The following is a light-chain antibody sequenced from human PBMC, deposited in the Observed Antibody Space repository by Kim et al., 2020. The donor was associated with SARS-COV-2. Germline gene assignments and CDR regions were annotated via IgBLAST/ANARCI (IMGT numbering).Light chain of an antibody. CDR2: AAS. V-gene: IGKV1-27*01. CDR1: QGISNY. Sequence: ASIGTRVTIPCRASQGISNYLAWYQQKPGKVPKLLIYAASTLQSGVPSRFSGSGSGTDFTLTISSLQPEDVATYYCQKYNSDTRTFGQGTKVEIK. J-gene: IGKJ1*01. CDR3: QKYNSDTRT.